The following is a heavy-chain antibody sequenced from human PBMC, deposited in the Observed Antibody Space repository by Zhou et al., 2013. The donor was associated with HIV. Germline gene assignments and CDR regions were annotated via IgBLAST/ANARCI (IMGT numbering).Heavy chain of an antibody. Sequence: QVQLQESGPGLVKPSETLSLTCAVSGYSIRSGYYWGWIRQPPGKGLEWIGSIFHSGSTYYNPSLKSRLTISLDTSKNQFSLKLRSVTAADTAVYFCARAESRSVPKNWFDPWGQGTLVTVSS. CDR1: GYSIRSGYY. CDR3: ARAESRSVPKNWFDP. CDR2: IFHSGST. J-gene: IGHJ5*02. V-gene: IGHV4-38-2*01.